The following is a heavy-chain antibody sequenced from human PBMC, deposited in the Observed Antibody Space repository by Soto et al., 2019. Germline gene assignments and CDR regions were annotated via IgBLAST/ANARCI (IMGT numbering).Heavy chain of an antibody. J-gene: IGHJ4*02. CDR2: IKQDGSEE. CDR1: GFSSSPFW. Sequence: EVQLVESGGGLVQPGGSLRLSCADSGFSSSPFWMTWVRQAPGKGLEWVALIKQDGSEELYVDSVKGRFTISRDNAKNSVYLQMDSLRVEDTAVYYCTGGSGWLQTDGGQGNLVTVSS. V-gene: IGHV3-7*04. D-gene: IGHD6-19*01. CDR3: TGGSGWLQTD.